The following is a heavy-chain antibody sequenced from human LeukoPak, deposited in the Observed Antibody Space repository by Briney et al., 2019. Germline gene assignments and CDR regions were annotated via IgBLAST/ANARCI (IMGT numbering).Heavy chain of an antibody. V-gene: IGHV3-49*04. CDR3: TREGMSKLMATMDAFDI. D-gene: IGHD5-24*01. J-gene: IGHJ3*02. Sequence: GGSLRLSCTASGLTFGDYAMSWVRQAPGKGLEWVGFIRSKAYGGTTEYAASVKGRFTISRDDSKSIAYLQMNSLKTEDTAVYYCTREGMSKLMATMDAFDIWGQGTMVTVSS. CDR2: IRSKAYGGTT. CDR1: GLTFGDYA.